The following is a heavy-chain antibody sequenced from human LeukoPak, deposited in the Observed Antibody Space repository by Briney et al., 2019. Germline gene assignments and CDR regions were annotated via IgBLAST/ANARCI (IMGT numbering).Heavy chain of an antibody. CDR2: ISGSGGST. V-gene: IGHV3-23*01. J-gene: IGHJ5*02. D-gene: IGHD2-2*01. Sequence: GGSLRLSCAASGFTFSSYAMSWVRQAPGKGLEWVSAISGSGGSTYYADSVKGRFTISRDNSKNTLYLQMNSLRAEDTAVYYCAKDLTELGVVPMFDPWGQGTLVTVSS. CDR1: GFTFSSYA. CDR3: AKDLTELGVVPMFDP.